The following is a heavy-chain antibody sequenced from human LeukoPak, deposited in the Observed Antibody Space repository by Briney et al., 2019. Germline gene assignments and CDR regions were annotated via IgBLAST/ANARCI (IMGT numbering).Heavy chain of an antibody. V-gene: IGHV3-23*01. J-gene: IGHJ4*02. CDR1: GDSISSDN. D-gene: IGHD5-18*01. Sequence: PSETLSLTCAVSGDSISSDNWWSWVRQAPGKGLEWVSAISGSGGSTYYADSVKGRFTISRDNSKNTLYLQMNSLRAEDTAVYYCAKEGTSKAWIQLWSYYFDYWGQGTLVTVSS. CDR2: ISGSGGST. CDR3: AKEGTSKAWIQLWSYYFDY.